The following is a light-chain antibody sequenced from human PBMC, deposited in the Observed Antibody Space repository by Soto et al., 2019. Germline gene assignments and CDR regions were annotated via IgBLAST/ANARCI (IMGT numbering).Light chain of an antibody. CDR1: QSIGDW. CDR2: KAS. CDR3: QQYDSYSIT. V-gene: IGKV1-5*03. J-gene: IGKJ5*01. Sequence: DIQMTQSPSTLSASVGDRVTITCRASQSIGDWLAWFQQKPGKAPKLLIYKASSLESGVPSRFSGSGPGTEFTLTISSLQPDDSATYYCQQYDSYSITFGQGTRLEIK.